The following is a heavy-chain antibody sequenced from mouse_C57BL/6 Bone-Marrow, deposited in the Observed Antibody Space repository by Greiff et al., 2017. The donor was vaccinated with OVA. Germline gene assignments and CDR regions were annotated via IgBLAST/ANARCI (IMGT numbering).Heavy chain of an antibody. J-gene: IGHJ2*01. CDR2: ISSGGSYT. CDR1: GFTFSSYG. D-gene: IGHD1-1*01. CDR3: ARRPPLSDYFDY. V-gene: IGHV5-6*02. Sequence: EVKLVESGGDLVKPGGSLKLSCAASGFTFSSYGMSWVRQTPDKRLEWVATISSGGSYTYYPDSVKGRFTISRDNAKNTLYLQMSSLKSEDTAMYYCARRPPLSDYFDYWGQGTTLTVSS.